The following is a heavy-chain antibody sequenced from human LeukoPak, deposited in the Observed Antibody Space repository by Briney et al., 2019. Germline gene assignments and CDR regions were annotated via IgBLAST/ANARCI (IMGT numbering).Heavy chain of an antibody. Sequence: PGRSLRLSCVASGYTFSNYGMYWVRQAPGKGLEWVAVMWYDESNEYSGDSVKGRFTISRDKSKNTLYLQMNSLRAEDTAVYYCARGRASSGSYPWYFDGWGQGTLVTVSS. V-gene: IGHV3-33*07. CDR3: ARGRASSGSYPWYFDG. CDR2: MWYDESNE. J-gene: IGHJ4*02. D-gene: IGHD3-22*01. CDR1: GYTFSNYG.